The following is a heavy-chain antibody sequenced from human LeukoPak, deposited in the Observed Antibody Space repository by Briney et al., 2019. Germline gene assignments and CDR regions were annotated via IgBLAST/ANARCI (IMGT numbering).Heavy chain of an antibody. CDR3: AKDNREGYSYGFVFES. CDR1: GFTFSRYA. J-gene: IGHJ4*02. V-gene: IGHV3-23*01. Sequence: GGSLRLSCEASGFTFSRYAMTWVRQAPGKGLEWVSVISGSGNSIYYADSVKGRFTVSRDNSKNTVYLQMDSLRVEETAVYYCAKDNREGYSYGFVFESWGQGTLVTVSS. D-gene: IGHD5-18*01. CDR2: ISGSGNSI.